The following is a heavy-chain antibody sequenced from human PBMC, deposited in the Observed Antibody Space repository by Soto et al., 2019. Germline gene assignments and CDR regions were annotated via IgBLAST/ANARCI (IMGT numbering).Heavy chain of an antibody. V-gene: IGHV1-69*12. CDR3: ASLRSRVAGSNADY. D-gene: IGHD6-19*01. CDR2: IIPIFGTA. CDR1: GGTFSSYA. Sequence: QVQLVQSGAEVKKPGSSVKVSCKASGGTFSSYAISWVRQAPGQGLEWMGGIIPIFGTANYAQKFQGRVTITADEXXSTAYMELSRLRSEDTAVYYCASLRSRVAGSNADYWGQGTLVTVSS. J-gene: IGHJ4*02.